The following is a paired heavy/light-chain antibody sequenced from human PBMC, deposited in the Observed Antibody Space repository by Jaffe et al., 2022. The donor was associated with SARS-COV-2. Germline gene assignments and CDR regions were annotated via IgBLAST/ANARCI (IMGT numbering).Light chain of an antibody. CDR1: QSVLYSSNNKNY. CDR2: WAS. V-gene: IGKV4-1*01. CDR3: QQYHRTPLT. Sequence: DIVMTQSPDSLAVSLGERATINCKSSQSVLYSSNNKNYLAWYQQKPGQPPKLLIYWASTRESGVPDRFSGSGSGTDFTLTISSLQAEDVAVYYCQQYHRTPLTFGGGTKVEIK. J-gene: IGKJ4*01.
Heavy chain of an antibody. D-gene: IGHD6-19*01. J-gene: IGHJ4*02. CDR2: ISWKSDII. V-gene: IGHV3-9*01. CDR1: GFTFDDYA. Sequence: EVQLVESGGGLVQPGWSLRLSCAVSGFTFDDYAMHWVRLAPGKGLEWVSGISWKSDIIGYADSVKGRFTISRDNAMNSLYLQMNSLRAEDTALYYCAKGIGYNNGWKFRGRVGAPLDYWGQGTLVTVSS. CDR3: AKGIGYNNGWKFRGRVGAPLDY.